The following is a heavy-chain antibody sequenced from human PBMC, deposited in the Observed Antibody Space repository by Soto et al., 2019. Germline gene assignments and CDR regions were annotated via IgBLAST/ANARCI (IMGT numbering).Heavy chain of an antibody. J-gene: IGHJ6*02. CDR1: GGSISSYY. CDR3: ARVVVAGPSYYHYYGMDV. CDR2: IYTSGST. V-gene: IGHV4-4*07. Sequence: SETLSLTCTVSGGSISSYYWSWIRQPAGKGLEWIGRIYTSGSTNYNPSLKSRVTMSVDTSKNQFSLKLSSVTAADTAVYYRARVVVAGPSYYHYYGMDVWGQGTTVTVSS. D-gene: IGHD2-15*01.